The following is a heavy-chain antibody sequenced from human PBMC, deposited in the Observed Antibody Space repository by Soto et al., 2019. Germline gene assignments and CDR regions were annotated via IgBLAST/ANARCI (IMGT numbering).Heavy chain of an antibody. CDR1: GFTFSSYS. CDR3: ARGYSSSPSAEYFQH. V-gene: IGHV3-30-3*01. CDR2: ISYDGSNK. D-gene: IGHD6-13*01. J-gene: IGHJ1*01. Sequence: GGSLRLSCAASGFTFSSYSMHWVRQAPGKGLEWVAVISYDGSNKYYADSVKGRFTISRDNSKNTLYLQMNSLRAEDTAVYYCARGYSSSPSAEYFQHWGQGTLVTVSS.